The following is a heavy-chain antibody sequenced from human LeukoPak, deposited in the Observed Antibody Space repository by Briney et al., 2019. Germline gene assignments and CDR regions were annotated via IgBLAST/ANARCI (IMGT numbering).Heavy chain of an antibody. D-gene: IGHD2-2*01. J-gene: IGHJ4*02. Sequence: TSETLSLTCAVSGYSISSGYYWGWIRQPPGKGLEWIGNIYHSGSTNYNPSLKSRVTISVDTSKNQFSLKLSSVTAADTAVYYCARGVSSTSLDYWGQGTLVTVS. CDR2: IYHSGST. CDR3: ARGVSSTSLDY. V-gene: IGHV4-38-2*01. CDR1: GYSISSGYY.